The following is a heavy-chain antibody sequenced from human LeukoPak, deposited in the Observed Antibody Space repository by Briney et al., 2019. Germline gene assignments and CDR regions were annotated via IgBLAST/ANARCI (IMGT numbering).Heavy chain of an antibody. D-gene: IGHD3-3*01. J-gene: IGHJ6*02. CDR1: GYTFTSYD. V-gene: IGHV1-8*01. CDR3: ASGALVGRFRFLEWHHNYYYGMDV. CDR2: MNPNSGNT. Sequence: ASVTVSCKASGYTFTSYDINWVRQATGQGLEGMGLMNPNSGNTGYAQKFQGRVTMNRNTSIRTAYMELSTLRSEDTAVYSCASGALVGRFRFLEWHHNYYYGMDVWGQGPTVTVSS.